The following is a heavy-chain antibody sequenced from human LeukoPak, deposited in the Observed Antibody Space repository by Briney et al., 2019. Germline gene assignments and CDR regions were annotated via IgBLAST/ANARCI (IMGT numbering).Heavy chain of an antibody. CDR1: GFTFSSYH. CDR2: IHSNGSTI. D-gene: IGHD4-17*01. J-gene: IGHJ6*02. CDR3: ARDGTTVITNYYYGMDV. V-gene: IGHV3-48*03. Sequence: GGSLRLSCAASGFTFSSYHMNWVRQAPGKGLEWVSYIHSNGSTIYYAASVKGRFTISRDNAKNSLYLQMNSLRAEDTAVYHCARDGTTVITNYYYGMDVWGQGTTVTVSS.